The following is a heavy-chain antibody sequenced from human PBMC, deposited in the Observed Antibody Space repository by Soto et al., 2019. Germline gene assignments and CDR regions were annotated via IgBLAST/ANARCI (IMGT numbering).Heavy chain of an antibody. D-gene: IGHD3-10*01. CDR1: GSSISTYY. CDR2: IYYSGST. Sequence: PSETLSLTCTVSGSSISTYYWSWIRQPPGKGLEWIGYIYYSGSTNYNPSLKSRVTISVDTSKNQFSLKLSSVTAADTAVFYCARVGGYSGSDTYLYYGMDVWGQGTTVTVSS. V-gene: IGHV4-59*01. J-gene: IGHJ6*02. CDR3: ARVGGYSGSDTYLYYGMDV.